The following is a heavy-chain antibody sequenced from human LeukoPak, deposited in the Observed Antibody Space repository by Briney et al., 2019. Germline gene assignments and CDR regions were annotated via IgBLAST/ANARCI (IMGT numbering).Heavy chain of an antibody. CDR3: ARGPARYSSGWYYFDS. D-gene: IGHD6-19*01. CDR1: GVSISTYY. J-gene: IGHJ4*02. CDR2: IYYSGST. V-gene: IGHV4-59*01. Sequence: PSETLSLTCPVSGVSISTYYWSWIRQPPGKGLEWIGYIYYSGSTNYNPSLKSRVSMSVDTSKNQFSLKLNSVTTADTAAYYCARGPARYSSGWYYFDSWGQGTLVTVSS.